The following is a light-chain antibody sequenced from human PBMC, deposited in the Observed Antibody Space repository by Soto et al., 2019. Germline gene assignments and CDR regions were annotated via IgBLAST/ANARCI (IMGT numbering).Light chain of an antibody. CDR3: QQYGSSPTWT. V-gene: IGKV3-20*01. Sequence: DIGLTQWPGTLSLSPGERATLSCRASQSVSSSYLAWYQQKPGQAPRLLIYCASSRATGIPDRFSGSGSGTDFTLTISRLEPEDLAVYYCQQYGSSPTWTFGQGTKVDI. CDR2: CAS. CDR1: QSVSSSY. J-gene: IGKJ1*01.